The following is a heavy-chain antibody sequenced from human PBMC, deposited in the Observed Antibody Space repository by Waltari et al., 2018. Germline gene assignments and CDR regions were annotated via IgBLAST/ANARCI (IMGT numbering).Heavy chain of an antibody. D-gene: IGHD6-19*01. Sequence: QLQLQESGPGLVKPSETLSLTCTVSGGSISSSSYYWGWIRQPPGKGLEWIGSIYYSGGTDDSPSLKGRCTRSVDTSKNQFSLKLSSVTAADTAVYYCARLFGAAVAGPAPYYFDYWGQGTLVTVSS. J-gene: IGHJ4*02. CDR1: GGSISSSSYY. V-gene: IGHV4-39*07. CDR3: ARLFGAAVAGPAPYYFDY. CDR2: IYYSGGT.